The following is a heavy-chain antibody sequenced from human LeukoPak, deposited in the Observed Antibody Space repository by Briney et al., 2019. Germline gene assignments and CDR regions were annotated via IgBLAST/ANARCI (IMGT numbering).Heavy chain of an antibody. CDR2: INSDGSST. CDR3: ARGVGYCSSTSCYWWFDP. D-gene: IGHD2-2*01. CDR1: GFTFSSYA. J-gene: IGHJ5*02. Sequence: GGSLRLSCAASGFTFSSYAMSWVRQAPGKGLVWVPRINSDGSSTSYADSVKGRFTISRDNAKNTLYLQMNSLRAEDTAVYYCARGVGYCSSTSCYWWFDPWGQGTLVTVSS. V-gene: IGHV3-74*01.